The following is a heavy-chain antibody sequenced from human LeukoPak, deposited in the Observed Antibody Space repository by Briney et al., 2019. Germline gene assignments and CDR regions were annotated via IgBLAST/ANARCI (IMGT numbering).Heavy chain of an antibody. Sequence: PGGSLRLSCAASGFTFSNAWMIWVRQAPGKGLEWVGRVKSKTDGGTTDYAAPVKGRFTISRDDSKTTLYLQMNSLKTEDTAVYYCTTYSSGWSYDDWGQGTLVTVSS. CDR3: TTYSSGWSYDD. V-gene: IGHV3-15*01. CDR2: VKSKTDGGTT. D-gene: IGHD6-19*01. J-gene: IGHJ4*02. CDR1: GFTFSNAW.